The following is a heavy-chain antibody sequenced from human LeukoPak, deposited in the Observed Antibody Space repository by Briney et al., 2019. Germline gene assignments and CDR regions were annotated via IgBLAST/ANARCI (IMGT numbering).Heavy chain of an antibody. V-gene: IGHV3-33*01. Sequence: PGGSLRLSCAASGFSFSSYGMHCVRQAPGKGLEWVAVIWYDGSNKNYADSVKGRFTISRDNSKNTLYLEMNSLRVEDTAVYFCASHGGLWGQGTLVTVSS. CDR1: GFSFSSYG. J-gene: IGHJ4*02. CDR2: IWYDGSNK. CDR3: ASHGGL. D-gene: IGHD5-12*01.